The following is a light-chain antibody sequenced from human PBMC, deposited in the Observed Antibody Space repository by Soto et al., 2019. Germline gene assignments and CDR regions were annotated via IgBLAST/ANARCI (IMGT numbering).Light chain of an antibody. Sequence: SVLTQSPGTLSLSPGERATLSCRASQSVSNNYLAWYQQKPGQAPRLLIYGASNRATGIPDRFSGSGSGTDFTLTISRLEPEDFAVYYCQQYGSSPRTFGQGTKVDI. CDR2: GAS. CDR1: QSVSNNY. J-gene: IGKJ1*01. V-gene: IGKV3-20*01. CDR3: QQYGSSPRT.